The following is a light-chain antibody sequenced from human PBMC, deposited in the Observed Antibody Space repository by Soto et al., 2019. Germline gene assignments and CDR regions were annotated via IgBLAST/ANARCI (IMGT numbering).Light chain of an antibody. Sequence: DIQMTQSPSSLSASVGDTVTITCRASQHITNDCAWYQQKAGRDPKCLILLASRLQTGVPSRFSGSGSGTEFTLTISSLQPEDFATDYCLHHNGYPPVFGQGTKVEIK. CDR1: QHITND. CDR2: LAS. J-gene: IGKJ2*01. CDR3: LHHNGYPPV. V-gene: IGKV1-17*01.